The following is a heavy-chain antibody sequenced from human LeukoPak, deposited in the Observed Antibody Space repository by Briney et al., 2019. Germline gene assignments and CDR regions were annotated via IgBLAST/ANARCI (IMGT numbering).Heavy chain of an antibody. J-gene: IGHJ4*02. D-gene: IGHD1-26*01. V-gene: IGHV3-15*01. CDR3: TTDPVGVALDY. Sequence: KTGGSLRLSCATSGFTFSNALMSWVRQAPGKGLECVGRIKTKTDGGTTDYAAPVNGRFTISRDDSKSTLYLQMNSLKTEDTAVYYCTTDPVGVALDYWGQGTLVTVSS. CDR2: IKTKTDGGTT. CDR1: GFTFSNAL.